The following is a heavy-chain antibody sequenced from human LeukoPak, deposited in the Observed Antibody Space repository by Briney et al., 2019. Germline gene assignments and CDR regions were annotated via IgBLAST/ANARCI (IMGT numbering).Heavy chain of an antibody. D-gene: IGHD2-2*01. CDR3: AREGCSSTSCYSSSSGWYSPFDY. Sequence: GGSLRLSCGASGFTFSSYGMHWVRQAPGKGLEWVAFIRYDGSNKYYADSVKGRFTISRDNSKNTLYLQMNSLRAEDTAVYYCAREGCSSTSCYSSSSGWYSPFDYWGQGTLVTVSS. CDR2: IRYDGSNK. V-gene: IGHV3-30*02. J-gene: IGHJ4*02. CDR1: GFTFSSYG.